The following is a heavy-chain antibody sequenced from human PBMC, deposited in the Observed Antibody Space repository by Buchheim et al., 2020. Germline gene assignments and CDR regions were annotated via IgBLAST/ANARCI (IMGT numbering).Heavy chain of an antibody. CDR3: ARSTGDPRDGMDV. Sequence: EVQLVKSGGGLVQPGGSLRLSCAASGFTFSSYSMNWVRQAPGKGLEWVSYISSSSSTIYYADSVKGRFTISRDNAKNSLYLQMNSLRAEDTAVYYCARSTGDPRDGMDVWGQGTT. CDR2: ISSSSSTI. V-gene: IGHV3-48*01. D-gene: IGHD7-27*01. J-gene: IGHJ6*02. CDR1: GFTFSSYS.